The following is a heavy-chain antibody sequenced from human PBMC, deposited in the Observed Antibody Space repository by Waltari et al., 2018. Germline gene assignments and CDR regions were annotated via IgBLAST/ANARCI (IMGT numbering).Heavy chain of an antibody. CDR2: IHTTGST. CDR3: ARERHDYKDYNPLDY. Sequence: QVQLQESGPGLAKPSETLSLTCTVPGGSISNFHFNWIRQSAGKGLEWIGRIHTTGSTNYNPSLESRVTMSVDTSKNQFSLHVKSVTAADTAVYYCARERHDYKDYNPLDYWGQGTLVTVSS. V-gene: IGHV4-4*07. J-gene: IGHJ4*02. D-gene: IGHD4-4*01. CDR1: GGSISNFH.